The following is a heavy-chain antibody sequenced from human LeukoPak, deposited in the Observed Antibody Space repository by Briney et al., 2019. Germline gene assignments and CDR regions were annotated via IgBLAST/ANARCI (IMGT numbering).Heavy chain of an antibody. D-gene: IGHD5-24*01. CDR2: IYYSGST. Sequence: PSETLSLTCTVSGGSINSYHWSWIRQPPGKGLEWIGYIYYSGSTNYNPSLKSRVTISVDTSKNQFSLKLSSVTAADTAVYYCARSGGYKGYFDFWGQGTLVTVSS. CDR3: ARSGGYKGYFDF. CDR1: GGSINSYH. V-gene: IGHV4-59*01. J-gene: IGHJ4*02.